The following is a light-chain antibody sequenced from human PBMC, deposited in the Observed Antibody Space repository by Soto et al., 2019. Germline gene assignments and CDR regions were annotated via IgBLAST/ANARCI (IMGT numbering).Light chain of an antibody. CDR1: QSVTSTY. CDR2: GAS. V-gene: IGKV3-20*01. Sequence: IVLTQSPGTLSLSPGDRATLSCRASQSVTSTYLAWYQQKPGQTPSLLIFGASTRADGIPDRFSGSGSGTDFTLTISRLEPEDFAVYYCQHYGNSRQGTFGQGTKVEIK. J-gene: IGKJ1*01. CDR3: QHYGNSRQGT.